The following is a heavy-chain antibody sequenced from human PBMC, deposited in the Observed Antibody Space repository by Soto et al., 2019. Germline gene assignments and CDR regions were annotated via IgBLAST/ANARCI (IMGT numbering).Heavy chain of an antibody. Sequence: GASVKVCCKASGYSFTSYGISWVRHAPGQGLEWMGWISAYNGNTNYAQKLQGRVTMTTDTSTSTAYMELRSLRSDDTAVYYCARVGFWSNWNVTPLRWFDPWGQGTLVTVSS. CDR3: ARVGFWSNWNVTPLRWFDP. J-gene: IGHJ5*02. CDR1: GYSFTSYG. CDR2: ISAYNGNT. V-gene: IGHV1-18*01. D-gene: IGHD1-1*01.